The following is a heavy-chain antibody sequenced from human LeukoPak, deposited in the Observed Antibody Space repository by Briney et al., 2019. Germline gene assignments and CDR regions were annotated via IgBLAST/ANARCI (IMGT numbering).Heavy chain of an antibody. D-gene: IGHD5-12*01. V-gene: IGHV3-7*01. CDR3: ARDTRTGATTKFDY. CDR2: IKQDGSER. CDR1: GFTFSSYW. Sequence: GGSLRLSCAASGFTFSSYWMSWVRQAPGKGLEWVANIKQDGSERYYVDSVKGRFTISRDNAKNSLYLQMNSLRAVDTAVYYCARDTRTGATTKFDYWGQGTLVTVSS. J-gene: IGHJ4*02.